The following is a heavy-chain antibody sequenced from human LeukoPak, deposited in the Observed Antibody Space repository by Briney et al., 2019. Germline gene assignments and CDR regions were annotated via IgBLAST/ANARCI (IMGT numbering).Heavy chain of an antibody. CDR3: AKDPYGEGPFYYYGMDV. D-gene: IGHD4-17*01. V-gene: IGHV3-43*02. Sequence: PGGSLRLSCAASGFTFDDYAMHWVRQAPGKGLEWVSLISGDGGSTYYADSVKGRFTISRDNSKNSLYLQMSSLRTEDTALYYCAKDPYGEGPFYYYGMDVWGQGTTVTVSS. CDR1: GFTFDDYA. CDR2: ISGDGGST. J-gene: IGHJ6*02.